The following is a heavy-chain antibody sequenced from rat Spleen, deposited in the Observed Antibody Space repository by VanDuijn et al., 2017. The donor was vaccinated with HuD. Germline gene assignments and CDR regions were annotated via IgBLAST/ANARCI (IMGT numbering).Heavy chain of an antibody. CDR3: ARSGQTTRILAY. CDR1: GFSLISYA. D-gene: IGHD1-4*01. Sequence: QVQLKESGPGLVQPSQTLSLTCTVSGFSLISYAVNWVRQPPGKGLEWMGGIWGNGNTNYNSALKSRLSISRDTSKSQVFLKMNNLQTEDTAMYFCARSGQTTRILAYWGQGTLVTVSS. CDR2: IWGNGNT. V-gene: IGHV2S61*01. J-gene: IGHJ3*01.